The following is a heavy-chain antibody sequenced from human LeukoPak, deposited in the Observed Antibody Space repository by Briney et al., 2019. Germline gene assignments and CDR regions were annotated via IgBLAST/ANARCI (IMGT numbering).Heavy chain of an antibody. J-gene: IGHJ6*02. D-gene: IGHD2-15*01. CDR1: GGSFSGYY. CDR3: ARLGCTGGSCYSGAGYYYYGMDV. V-gene: IGHV4-34*01. Sequence: SETLSLTCAVYGGSFSGYYWSWIRQPPGKGLEWIGEINHRGSANYNSSLKTRVTISVDTSKSQFSLNLSSVTAADTAVYYCARLGCTGGSCYSGAGYYYYGMDVWGQGTTVTVSS. CDR2: INHRGSA.